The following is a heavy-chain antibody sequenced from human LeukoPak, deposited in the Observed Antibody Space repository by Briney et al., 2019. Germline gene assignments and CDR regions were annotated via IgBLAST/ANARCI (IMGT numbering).Heavy chain of an antibody. V-gene: IGHV3-21*01. J-gene: IGHJ4*02. CDR1: GFTFSSYS. CDR2: ISSSSSSYI. D-gene: IGHD5-24*01. CDR3: ARAMATTTFDH. Sequence: GGSLRLSCAASGFTFSSYSMTWVRQAPGKGLEWVSSISSSSSSYIYYADSVKGRFTISRDNAKNSLYLQMNSLRAEDTAVYYCARAMATTTFDHWGQGTLVTVSS.